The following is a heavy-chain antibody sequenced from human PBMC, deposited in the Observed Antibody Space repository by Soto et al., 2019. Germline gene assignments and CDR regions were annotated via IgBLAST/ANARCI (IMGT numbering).Heavy chain of an antibody. V-gene: IGHV4-59*08. CDR2: IYYSGST. CDR1: GGSISSYY. D-gene: IGHD6-6*01. CDR3: ARLGIAARPYYYYYYMDV. Sequence: PSETLSLTCTVSGGSISSYYLSWIRQPPGKGLEWIGYIYYSGSTNYNPSLKSRVTISVDTSKNQFSLKLSSVTAADTAVYYCARLGIAARPYYYYYYMDVCGKGTTVTVSS. J-gene: IGHJ6*03.